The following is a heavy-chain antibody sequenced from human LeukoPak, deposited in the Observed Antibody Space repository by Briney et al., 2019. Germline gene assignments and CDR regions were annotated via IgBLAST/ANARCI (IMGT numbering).Heavy chain of an antibody. CDR3: ARDPQGDY. CDR2: ISGSGGST. V-gene: IGHV3-23*01. CDR1: GFTFSTYW. Sequence: GGSLRLSCAASGFTFSTYWMNWFRQAPGKGLEWVSAISGSGGSTYYADSVKGRFTISRDNSKNTLYLQMNSLRAEDTAVYYCARDPQGDYWGQGTLVTVSS. J-gene: IGHJ4*02.